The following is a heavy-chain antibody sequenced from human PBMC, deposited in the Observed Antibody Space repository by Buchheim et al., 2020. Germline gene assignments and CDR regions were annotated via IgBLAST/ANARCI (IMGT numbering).Heavy chain of an antibody. CDR1: GASINSGGYY. J-gene: IGHJ6*02. CDR2: IYSGGST. V-gene: IGHV4-39*07. D-gene: IGHD6-19*01. CDR3: ARGSYQTGWRGFSYYSMDV. Sequence: HLQGSGPGLVRPSETLSLTCTVSGASINSGGYYWDWVRQPPGKGLEWVGHIYSGGSTYFNPSLKSRVTISFDPSNNQISLMLTSVTAADTGTYYCARGSYQTGWRGFSYYSMDVWGQGT.